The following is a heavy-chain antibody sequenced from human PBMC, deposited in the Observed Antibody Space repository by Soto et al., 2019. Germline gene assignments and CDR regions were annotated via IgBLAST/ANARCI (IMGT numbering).Heavy chain of an antibody. CDR2: ISAYNGNT. CDR3: ARVSIQLERQRRWFDP. D-gene: IGHD1-1*01. J-gene: IGHJ5*02. V-gene: IGHV1-18*01. CDR1: GYTFTSYG. Sequence: QVQLVQSGAEVKKPGASVKVSCKASGYTFTSYGISWVRQAPGQGLEWKGWISAYNGNTNYAQKLQVRVTMTTDTSTSTAYMELRSLRSDDTAVYYCARVSIQLERQRRWFDPWGQGTLVTVSS.